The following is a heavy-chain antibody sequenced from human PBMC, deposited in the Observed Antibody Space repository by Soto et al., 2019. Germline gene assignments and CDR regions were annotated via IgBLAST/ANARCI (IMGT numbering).Heavy chain of an antibody. CDR1: GGSISSYY. CDR2: IYYSGST. Sequence: PSETLSLTCTVSGGSISSYYWSWIRQPPGKGLEWIGHIYYSGSTNYNPSLKSRVTISVDTSKNQFSLKLSSATAADTAVYYCARAPDSGYDPFDYWGQGTLVTVSS. CDR3: ARAPDSGYDPFDY. J-gene: IGHJ4*02. D-gene: IGHD5-12*01. V-gene: IGHV4-59*08.